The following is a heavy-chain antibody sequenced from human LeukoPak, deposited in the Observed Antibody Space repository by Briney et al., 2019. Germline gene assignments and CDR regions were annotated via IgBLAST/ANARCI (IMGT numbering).Heavy chain of an antibody. Sequence: PSETLSLTCAVYGGSFSGYYWSWIRQPPGKGLEWIGEINHSGSTNYNPSLKSRVTISVDTSKNQFSLKLSSVTAADTAVYYCARRAAGYSRSWDFDYWGQGTLVTVSS. CDR1: GGSFSGYY. CDR3: ARRAAGYSRSWDFDY. D-gene: IGHD6-13*01. V-gene: IGHV4-34*01. J-gene: IGHJ4*02. CDR2: INHSGST.